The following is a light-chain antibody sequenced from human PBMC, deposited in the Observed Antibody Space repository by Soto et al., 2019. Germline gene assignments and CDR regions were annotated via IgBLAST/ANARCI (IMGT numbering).Light chain of an antibody. Sequence: DIQMTQSPSSLSASVGDRVTITCRASQRISSYLNWYQQKPGKAPKLLIYAASSLQSGVPPRFSGSGSGTDFTLTISSLQPEDFATYYCQQSYGIPLTFGGGTKVEIK. CDR1: QRISSY. J-gene: IGKJ4*01. V-gene: IGKV1-39*01. CDR2: AAS. CDR3: QQSYGIPLT.